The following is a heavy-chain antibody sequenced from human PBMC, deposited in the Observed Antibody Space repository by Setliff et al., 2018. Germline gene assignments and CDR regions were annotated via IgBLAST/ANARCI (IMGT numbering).Heavy chain of an antibody. CDR3: ARGQELYYCKAGTACYTNYYGLGV. V-gene: IGHV4-39*07. CDR2: VYSSGSP. CDR1: GASISGSAYY. D-gene: IGHD3-10*01. Sequence: SETLSLTCNVSGASISGSAYYWGWIRQPPGKGLEWIGSVYSSGSPYYNPSLKSRVTISMDTSKNQFSLKLSSLSAADTAVYFCARGQELYYCKAGTACYTNYYGLGVWGQGTTVTVSS. J-gene: IGHJ6*02.